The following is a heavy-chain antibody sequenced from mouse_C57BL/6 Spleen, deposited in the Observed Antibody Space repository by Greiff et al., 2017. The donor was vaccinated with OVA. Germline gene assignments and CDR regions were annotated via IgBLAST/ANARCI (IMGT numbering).Heavy chain of an antibody. CDR2: IDPETGGT. CDR1: GYTFTDYE. J-gene: IGHJ2*01. CDR3: TRPDAGYYFDY. V-gene: IGHV1-15*01. Sequence: VKLMESGAELVRPGASVTLSCKASGYTFTDYEMHWVKQTPVHGLEWIGAIDPETGGTAYNQKFKGKAILTADKSSSTAYMELRSLTSEDSAVYYCTRPDAGYYFDYWGQGTTLTVSS.